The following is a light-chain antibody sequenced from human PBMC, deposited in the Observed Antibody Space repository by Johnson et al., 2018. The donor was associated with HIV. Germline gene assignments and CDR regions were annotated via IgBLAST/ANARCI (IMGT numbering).Light chain of an antibody. CDR3: GTWDNSLSAGV. J-gene: IGLJ1*01. CDR1: GSNIGNNY. V-gene: IGLV1-51*01. Sequence: QAVLTQPPSVSAAPGQKVTIPCSGSGSNIGNNYASWYQQVPGTAPKLLIYYNHKRPSGIPDRFSGSKSGTSATLVITGLQTGDEADYYCGTWDNSLSAGVFGTGTKVTVL. CDR2: YNH.